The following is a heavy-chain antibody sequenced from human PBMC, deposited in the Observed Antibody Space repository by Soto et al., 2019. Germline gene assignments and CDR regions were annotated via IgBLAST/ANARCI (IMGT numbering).Heavy chain of an antibody. CDR1: GYTLTGLS. Sequence: ASVKVSCKVSGYTLTGLSMHWVRQAPGKGLEWMGGLDPEDGETIYAQKFQGRVTMTDDTSTDTAYMELSSLRSEDTAVYYCSTDRRVAAAGLDAFDIWGQGTMVTVSS. J-gene: IGHJ3*02. CDR2: LDPEDGET. V-gene: IGHV1-24*01. CDR3: STDRRVAAAGLDAFDI. D-gene: IGHD6-13*01.